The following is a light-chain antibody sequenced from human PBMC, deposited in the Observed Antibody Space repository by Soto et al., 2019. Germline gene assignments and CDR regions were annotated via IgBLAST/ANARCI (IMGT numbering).Light chain of an antibody. J-gene: IGLJ3*02. CDR2: RNY. CDR1: SSNIGSNN. Sequence: QAVLTQPPSASETPGQRVTISCSGSSSNIGSNNVYSYQHLPGTAPQILIYRNYLRPSGVPHRFSASKSATSASLAISGLRYDDEADYYCGAWDASLCGWVFGGGTKLTVL. CDR3: GAWDASLCGWV. V-gene: IGLV1-47*01.